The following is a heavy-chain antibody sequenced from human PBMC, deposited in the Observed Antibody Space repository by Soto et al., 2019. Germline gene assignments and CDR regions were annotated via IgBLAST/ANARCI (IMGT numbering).Heavy chain of an antibody. J-gene: IGHJ4*02. CDR1: GFSLSTSGVG. Sequence: QITLKESGPTLVKPTQTLTLTCTFSGFSLSTSGVGVGWIRQPPGKALEWLALIYWDDDKRYSPSLKSRLTITKDTSKHQVVLTMTNMDPVDTATYYGAHGRYIPPYGGYGAHYFDYWGQGTLVAVCS. CDR3: AHGRYIPPYGGYGAHYFDY. V-gene: IGHV2-5*02. CDR2: IYWDDDK. D-gene: IGHD5-12*01.